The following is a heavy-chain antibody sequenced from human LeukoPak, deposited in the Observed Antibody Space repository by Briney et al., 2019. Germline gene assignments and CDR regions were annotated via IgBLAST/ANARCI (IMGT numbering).Heavy chain of an antibody. CDR1: GYSFTSYW. V-gene: IGHV5-51*01. Sequence: GESLKISCKGSGYSFTSYWIGWVRQMPGKGLEWMGIIYPGDSDTRCSPSFQGQVTISADKSISTAYLQWSSLKASDTATYYCARPPSGSSGLIGYFDLWGRGTLVTVSS. J-gene: IGHJ2*01. CDR2: IYPGDSDT. CDR3: ARPPSGSSGLIGYFDL. D-gene: IGHD6-19*01.